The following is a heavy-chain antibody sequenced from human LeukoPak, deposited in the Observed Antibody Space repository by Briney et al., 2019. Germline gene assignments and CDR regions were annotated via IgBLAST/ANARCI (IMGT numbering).Heavy chain of an antibody. CDR1: GFTFSTYA. CDR2: ISGSAGST. Sequence: GGSLRLSCAASGFTFSTYAMSWVRQAPAKGLEWVSGISGSAGSTYYADSVKGRFTISRDNSKNTLYLQVNSLRAEDTAVYYCAKDPWYYWGQGTLVTVSS. J-gene: IGHJ4*02. CDR3: AKDPWYY. V-gene: IGHV3-23*01. D-gene: IGHD2-15*01.